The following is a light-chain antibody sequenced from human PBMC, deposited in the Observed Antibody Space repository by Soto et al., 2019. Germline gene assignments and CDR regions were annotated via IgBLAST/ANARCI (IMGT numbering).Light chain of an antibody. J-gene: IGKJ2*01. Sequence: EIVMTRSPATLSVSPGERATLSCRASQSVSSNLAWYHQKPGQAPRLLIYGASTRATGIPARFSGSGSGTEFTPTISSLQSEDFAVYYCQQYNKWPPYTFGQGTKLEIK. CDR3: QQYNKWPPYT. CDR2: GAS. CDR1: QSVSSN. V-gene: IGKV3-15*01.